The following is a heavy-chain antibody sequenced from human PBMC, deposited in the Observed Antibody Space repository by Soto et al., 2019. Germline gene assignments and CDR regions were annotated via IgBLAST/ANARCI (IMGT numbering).Heavy chain of an antibody. Sequence: QVQLVESGGGVVQPGRSLRLSCAASGFTFSSYGMHWVRQAPGKGLEWVAVISYDGSNKYYGDSVKGRFTISRDNAKNTLYLQMNSLRAEDMAGYYCAKDPFPFLEWLRGVHCFDFWGQGTLVTVSS. V-gene: IGHV3-30*18. CDR3: AKDPFPFLEWLRGVHCFDF. CDR2: ISYDGSNK. D-gene: IGHD3-3*02. J-gene: IGHJ4*02. CDR1: GFTFSSYG.